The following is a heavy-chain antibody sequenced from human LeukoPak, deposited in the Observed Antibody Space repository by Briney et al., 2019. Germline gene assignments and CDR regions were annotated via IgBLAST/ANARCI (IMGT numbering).Heavy chain of an antibody. V-gene: IGHV4-31*03. CDR1: GGSISSGGYY. CDR2: IYYSGST. Sequence: SQTLSLTCTVSGGSISSGGYYWSWIRQHPGKGLEWIGYIYYSGSTYYNPSLKSRVTISVDTSKNQFSLKLSSVTAADTAVDYCARESAKEVGFDYWGQGTLVTVSS. J-gene: IGHJ4*02. CDR3: ARESAKEVGFDY.